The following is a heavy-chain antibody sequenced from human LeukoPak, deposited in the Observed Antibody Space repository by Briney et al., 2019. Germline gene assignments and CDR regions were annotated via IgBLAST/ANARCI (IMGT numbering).Heavy chain of an antibody. J-gene: IGHJ4*02. CDR3: ARDSSYYYDSGSSGPHYFDN. V-gene: IGHV3-30*01. CDR1: GITLSSYA. CDR2: ISSGGTDE. D-gene: IGHD3-10*01. Sequence: GRSLRLSCAASGITLSSYAMHWVRQAPGKGLEWVSLISSGGTDEYYADSVKGRFTISKDNSKNTLYLQLNSLRGEDTAVYYCARDSSYYYDSGSSGPHYFDNWGQGTLVNVSS.